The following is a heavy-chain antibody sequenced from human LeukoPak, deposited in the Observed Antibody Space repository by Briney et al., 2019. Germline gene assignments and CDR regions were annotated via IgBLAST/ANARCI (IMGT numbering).Heavy chain of an antibody. D-gene: IGHD3-10*01. V-gene: IGHV3-23*01. CDR3: AKFRAWFGELFDY. CDR2: ISGSGGST. J-gene: IGHJ4*02. CDR1: GFTFSSYA. Sequence: GGSLRLSCAASGFTFSSYAMSWVRQAPGKGLEWVSAISGSGGSTYYADSVKGRFTISRDSSKNTLYLQMNSLRAEDTAVYYCAKFRAWFGELFDYWGQGTLVTVSS.